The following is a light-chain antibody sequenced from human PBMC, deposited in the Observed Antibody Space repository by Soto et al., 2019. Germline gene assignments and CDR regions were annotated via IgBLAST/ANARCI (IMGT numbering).Light chain of an antibody. CDR2: EAT. CDR1: SSNIGSYNF. J-gene: IGLJ3*02. Sequence: QSALTQPASVSGSPGQSITISCTGTSSNIGSYNFVSWYQQRPGRAPKLMIFEATKRPSGVPHRFSGSKSGNTASLTISGLQAEDEADYYCCSYAGTSSWVFGGGTKVTVL. V-gene: IGLV2-23*01. CDR3: CSYAGTSSWV.